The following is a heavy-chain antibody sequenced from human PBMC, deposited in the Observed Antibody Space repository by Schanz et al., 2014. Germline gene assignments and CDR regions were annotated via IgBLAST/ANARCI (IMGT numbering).Heavy chain of an antibody. V-gene: IGHV3-30-3*01. J-gene: IGHJ3*01. CDR2: ISYDGSLK. D-gene: IGHD3-3*01. Sequence: VQLVESGGGLVQPRGSLRLSCAASGFTFSSYAVDWIRQAPGQGLEWVSFISYDGSLKSYLDSVKGRFTISRDNSKNTLFLEMNSLRVEDTAVYYCARDLVSYHDFWSGQETGDRAFDLWGQGTMVTVSP. CDR1: GFTFSSYA. CDR3: ARDLVSYHDFWSGQETGDRAFDL.